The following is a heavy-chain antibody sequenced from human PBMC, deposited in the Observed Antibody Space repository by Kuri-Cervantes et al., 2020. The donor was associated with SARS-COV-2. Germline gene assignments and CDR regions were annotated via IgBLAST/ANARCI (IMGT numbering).Heavy chain of an antibody. CDR1: GFTFSSYA. CDR3: ARRDSSSWTGPSPFDY. Sequence: GESLKSSCAASGFTFSSYAMSWVRQAPGKGLEWVSAISGSGGSTYYADSVKGRCTISRDNSKNKLYLQMNNLRAEETAGYYCARRDSSSWTGPSPFDYWGQGTLVTVSS. V-gene: IGHV3-23*01. J-gene: IGHJ4*02. D-gene: IGHD6-13*01. CDR2: ISGSGGST.